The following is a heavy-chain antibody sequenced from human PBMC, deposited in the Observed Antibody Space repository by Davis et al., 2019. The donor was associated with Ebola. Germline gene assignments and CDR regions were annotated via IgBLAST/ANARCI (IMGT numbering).Heavy chain of an antibody. Sequence: AASVKVSCKASGGTFSSYAISWVRQAPGQGLEWMGGIIPIFGTANYAQKFQGRVTITADKSTSTAYMELSSLRSEDTAVYYCARFSLYSSDWDYWGQGTLVTVSS. D-gene: IGHD6-19*01. CDR3: ARFSLYSSDWDY. CDR1: GGTFSSYA. J-gene: IGHJ4*02. CDR2: IIPIFGTA. V-gene: IGHV1-69*06.